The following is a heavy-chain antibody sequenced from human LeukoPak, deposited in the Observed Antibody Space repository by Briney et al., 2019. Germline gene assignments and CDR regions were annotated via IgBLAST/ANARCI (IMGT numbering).Heavy chain of an antibody. V-gene: IGHV3-48*01. J-gene: IGHJ3*02. D-gene: IGHD1-14*01. CDR3: ARNHYDDI. Sequence: PGGSLRLSCAASGFTFSSYSMNWVRQAPGKGLEWVSYISSSSSTIYYADSVKGRFTLSIDNAKNSLYLQMNSLKAEDTAVYYCARNHYDDIWGQGTKVTVSS. CDR2: ISSSSSTI. CDR1: GFTFSSYS.